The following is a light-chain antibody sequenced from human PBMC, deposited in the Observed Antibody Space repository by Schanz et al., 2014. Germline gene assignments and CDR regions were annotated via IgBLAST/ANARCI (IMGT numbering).Light chain of an antibody. V-gene: IGKV3-15*01. CDR3: QQYNNWPRT. Sequence: EIVMTQSPATLSVSPGERATLSCRASQSVNNNLAWYQQNPGQAPRLLIYSASTRATAIPARFSGSGSGTEFTLTISSLQSEDFAVYYCQQYNNWPRTFGQGTKLEI. CDR1: QSVNNN. J-gene: IGKJ2*01. CDR2: SAS.